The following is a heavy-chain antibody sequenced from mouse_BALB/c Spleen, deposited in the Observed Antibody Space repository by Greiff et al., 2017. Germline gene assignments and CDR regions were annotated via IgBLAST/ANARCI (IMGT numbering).Heavy chain of an antibody. CDR3: ARDYDGYC. D-gene: IGHD2-3*01. Sequence: QVQQQSGAELVRPGTSVKISCKASGYTFTNYWLGWVKQRPGHGLEWIGDIYPGGGYTNYNEKFKGKATLTADTSSSTAYMQLSSLTSEDSAVYFCARDYDGYCWGQGTTLTVSS. CDR2: IYPGGGYT. V-gene: IGHV1-63*02. CDR1: GYTFTNYW. J-gene: IGHJ2*01.